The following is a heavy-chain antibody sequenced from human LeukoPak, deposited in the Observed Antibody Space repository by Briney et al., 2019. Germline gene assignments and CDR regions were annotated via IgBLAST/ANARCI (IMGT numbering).Heavy chain of an antibody. D-gene: IGHD2-21*01. CDR2: INAGNGNT. CDR1: GYTFTSYA. J-gene: IGHJ4*02. V-gene: IGHV1-3*01. CDR3: ARDLERIVVVSLPSDY. Sequence: ASAKVSCKASGYTFTSYAMHWVRQAPGQRLEWMGWINAGNGNTKYSQKFQGRVTITRDTSASTAYMELSSLRSEDTAVYYCARDLERIVVVSLPSDYWGQGTLVTVSS.